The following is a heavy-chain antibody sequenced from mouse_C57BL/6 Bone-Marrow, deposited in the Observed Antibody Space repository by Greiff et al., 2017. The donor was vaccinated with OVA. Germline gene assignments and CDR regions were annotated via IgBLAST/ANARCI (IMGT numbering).Heavy chain of an antibody. CDR3: ARHVGYYGPFAY. CDR2: ISNGGGST. J-gene: IGHJ3*01. CDR1: GFTFSDYY. V-gene: IGHV5-12*01. D-gene: IGHD1-2*01. Sequence: EVHLVESGGGLVQPGGSLKLSCAASGFTFSDYYMYWVRQTPEKRLEWVAYISNGGGSTYYPDTVKGRFTISRDNAKNTLYLQMSRLKSEDTAMYYCARHVGYYGPFAYWGQGTLVTVSA.